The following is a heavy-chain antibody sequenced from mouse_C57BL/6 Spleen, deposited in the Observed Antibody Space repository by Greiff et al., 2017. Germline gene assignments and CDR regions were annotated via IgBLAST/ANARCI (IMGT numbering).Heavy chain of an antibody. CDR3: ARHRDDYLWFAY. CDR2: ISGGGGNT. J-gene: IGHJ3*01. V-gene: IGHV5-9*01. CDR1: GFTFSSYT. D-gene: IGHD2-4*01. Sequence: DVKLVESGGGLVKPGGSLKLSCAASGFTFSSYTMSWVRQTPEKRLEWVATISGGGGNTYYPDSVKGRFTISRDNAKNTLYLQMSSLRSEDTALYYCARHRDDYLWFAYWGQGTLVTVSA.